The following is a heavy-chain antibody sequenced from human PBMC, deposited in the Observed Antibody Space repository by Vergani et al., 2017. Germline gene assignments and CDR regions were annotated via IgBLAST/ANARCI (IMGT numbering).Heavy chain of an antibody. V-gene: IGHV3-13*01. Sequence: EVQLVESGGGLVPPGGSLRLFCAASGFTFSTYDMHCVRQATGKGLEGVSAIGTAGDTYDADSVKGRFTISRDNSKSTLYLQMNSLRTEDTAVYYCATKSCGTPGCQIGYFREWGQGTMVTVSS. CDR2: IGTAGDT. CDR3: ATKSCGTPGCQIGYFRE. D-gene: IGHD1-1*01. CDR1: GFTFSTYD. J-gene: IGHJ1*01.